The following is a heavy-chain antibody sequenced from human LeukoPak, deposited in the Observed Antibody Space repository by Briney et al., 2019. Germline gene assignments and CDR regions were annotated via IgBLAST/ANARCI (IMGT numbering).Heavy chain of an antibody. Sequence: PSETLSLTCTVSGGSISSYYWSWIRQPPRRGLEWIGYMYFSGSTDYKPSLKSRITISVDTSKNQFSLKLSSLTAADTAVYYCARTIVVVPAAQYYFDYWGQGNLVTVSS. V-gene: IGHV4-59*01. CDR1: GGSISSYY. CDR3: ARTIVVVPAAQYYFDY. CDR2: MYFSGST. J-gene: IGHJ4*02. D-gene: IGHD2-2*01.